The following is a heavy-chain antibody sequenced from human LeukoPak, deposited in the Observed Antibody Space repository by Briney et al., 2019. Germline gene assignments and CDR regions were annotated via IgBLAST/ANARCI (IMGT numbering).Heavy chain of an antibody. Sequence: GGSLRLSCAASGFTVSSNYMSWVRQAPGKGLEWVSVIYSGGSTYYADSVKGRFTIPRDNSKNTLYLQMNSLRAEETAVYYCARGLNVVVPAAMNYFDYWGQGTLVTVSS. J-gene: IGHJ4*02. CDR1: GFTVSSNY. V-gene: IGHV3-66*01. D-gene: IGHD2-2*01. CDR3: ARGLNVVVPAAMNYFDY. CDR2: IYSGGST.